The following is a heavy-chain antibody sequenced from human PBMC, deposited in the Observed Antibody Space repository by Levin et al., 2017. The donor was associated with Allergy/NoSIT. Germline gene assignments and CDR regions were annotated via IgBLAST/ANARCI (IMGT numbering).Heavy chain of an antibody. CDR3: AHSLPFYFRLAAAGTKGRNWYFDL. CDR2: LYWNDDK. V-gene: IGHV2-5*01. CDR1: GFSLNTSGVG. Sequence: SGPTLVKPTQTLTLTCTFSGFSLNTSGVGVGWIRQPPGKALEWLALLYWNDDKRYSPSLKSRLTITKDTSKNQVVLTMTNMDPVDTATYYCAHSLPFYFRLAAAGTKGRNWYFDLWGRGTLVTVSS. D-gene: IGHD6-13*01. J-gene: IGHJ2*01.